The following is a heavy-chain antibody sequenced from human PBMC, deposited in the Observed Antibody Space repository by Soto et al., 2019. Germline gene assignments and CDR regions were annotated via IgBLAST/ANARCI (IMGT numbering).Heavy chain of an antibody. Sequence: PVKVSCKACGGTFSSYAISWVRQAPGQGLEWMGRIIPILGIANYAQKFQGRVTITADKSTSTAYMELSSLRSEDTAVYYCARGYSGYDFHFDYWGQGTLVTVSS. CDR2: IIPILGIA. J-gene: IGHJ4*02. V-gene: IGHV1-69*04. CDR1: GGTFSSYA. CDR3: ARGYSGYDFHFDY. D-gene: IGHD5-12*01.